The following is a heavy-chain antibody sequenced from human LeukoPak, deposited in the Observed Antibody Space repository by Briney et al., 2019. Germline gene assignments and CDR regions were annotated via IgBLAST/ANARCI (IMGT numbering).Heavy chain of an antibody. Sequence: SQTLSLTCAISGDSVSSNSAGWNWIRQSPSRGLEWLGRTYYRSNWYNDYALSVKSRISSDPDTSKNQFSLQLNSVTPEDTAVYCCAREVAVAGPFDYWGQGILVSVSS. D-gene: IGHD6-19*01. CDR2: TYYRSNWYN. J-gene: IGHJ4*02. CDR1: GDSVSSNSAG. CDR3: AREVAVAGPFDY. V-gene: IGHV6-1*01.